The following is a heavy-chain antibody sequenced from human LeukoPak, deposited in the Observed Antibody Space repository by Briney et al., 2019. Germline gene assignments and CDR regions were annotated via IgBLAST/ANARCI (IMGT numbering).Heavy chain of an antibody. CDR2: ISGSGGST. J-gene: IGHJ3*02. V-gene: IGHV3-23*01. CDR1: GFTFSSYA. D-gene: IGHD4-17*01. Sequence: GGSLRLSCAASGFTFSSYAMSWVRQAPGKGLEWVSAISGSGGSTYYADSVKGRFTISRDNSKNTLYLQMNSLRAEDTAVYYCAKDYFPINDYGDYADAFDIWGQGTMVTVSS. CDR3: AKDYFPINDYGDYADAFDI.